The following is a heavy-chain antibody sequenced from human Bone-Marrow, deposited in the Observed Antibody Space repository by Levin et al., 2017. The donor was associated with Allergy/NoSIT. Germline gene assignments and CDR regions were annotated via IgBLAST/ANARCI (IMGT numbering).Heavy chain of an antibody. D-gene: IGHD6-19*01. CDR2: INAGNGNT. CDR3: ASQGIRQWLDATPVYYYYGMDV. Sequence: ASVKVSCKASGYTFTSYAMHWVRQAPGQRLEWMGWINAGNGNTKYSQKFQGRVTITRDTSASTAYMELSSLRSEDTAVYYCASQGIRQWLDATPVYYYYGMDVWGQGTTVTVSS. V-gene: IGHV1-3*01. J-gene: IGHJ6*02. CDR1: GYTFTSYA.